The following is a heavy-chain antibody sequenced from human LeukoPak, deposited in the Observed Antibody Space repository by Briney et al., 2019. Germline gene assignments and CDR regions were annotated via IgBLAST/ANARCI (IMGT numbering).Heavy chain of an antibody. Sequence: PSQTLSLTCTVSGGPISSGSDYWRWIRQPAGKGLEWIGRTYTSGSTNYNPSLKSRVTISVDTSKNQFSLKLSSVTAADTAVYYCARDLQGYGSSGYLDYWGQGTLVIVSS. CDR1: GGPISSGSDY. CDR3: ARDLQGYGSSGYLDY. J-gene: IGHJ4*02. CDR2: TYTSGST. D-gene: IGHD3-22*01. V-gene: IGHV4-61*02.